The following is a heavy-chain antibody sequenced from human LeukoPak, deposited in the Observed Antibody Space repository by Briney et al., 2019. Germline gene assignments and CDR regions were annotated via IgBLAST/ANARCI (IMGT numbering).Heavy chain of an antibody. V-gene: IGHV1-69*13. CDR1: GGTFSSYA. CDR3: ASIVVVPAENYYMDV. J-gene: IGHJ6*03. D-gene: IGHD2-2*01. CDR2: IIPIFGTA. Sequence: ASVKVSCKASGGTFSSYAISWVRQAPGQGLEWMGGIIPIFGTANYAQKFRGRVTITADESTSTAYMELSSLRSEDTAVYYCASIVVVPAENYYMDVWGKGTTVTVSS.